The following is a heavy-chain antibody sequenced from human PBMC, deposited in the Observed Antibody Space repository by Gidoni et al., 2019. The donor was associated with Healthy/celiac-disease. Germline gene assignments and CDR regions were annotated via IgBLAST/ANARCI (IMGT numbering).Heavy chain of an antibody. Sequence: QVQLVQSGAEVKKPGSSVKVSCKASGGTFSSYTISLVRQAPGQGLEWMGRIIPILGIANYAQKFQGRVTITADKSTSTAYMELSSLRSEDTAVYYCARDPGIAAAGTNYWGQGTLVTVSS. J-gene: IGHJ4*02. D-gene: IGHD6-13*01. V-gene: IGHV1-69*08. CDR1: GGTFSSYT. CDR3: ARDPGIAAAGTNY. CDR2: IIPILGIA.